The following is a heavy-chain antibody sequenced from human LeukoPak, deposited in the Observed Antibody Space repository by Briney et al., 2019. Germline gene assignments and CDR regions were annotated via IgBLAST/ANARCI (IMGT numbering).Heavy chain of an antibody. Sequence: GGSLRLSCAASGFTFSSYAMSWVRQAPGKGPEWVSAISGSGGSTYYADSVKGRFTISRDNSKNTLYLQMNSLRAEDTAVYYCAKDVVVEGWFDPWGQGTLVTVSS. CDR3: AKDVVVEGWFDP. CDR2: ISGSGGST. V-gene: IGHV3-23*01. J-gene: IGHJ5*02. D-gene: IGHD2-2*01. CDR1: GFTFSSYA.